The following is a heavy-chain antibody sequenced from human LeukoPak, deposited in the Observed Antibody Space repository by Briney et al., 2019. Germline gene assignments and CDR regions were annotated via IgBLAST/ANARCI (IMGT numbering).Heavy chain of an antibody. V-gene: IGHV3-23*01. J-gene: IGHJ4*02. CDR2: ISFDSART. D-gene: IGHD6-13*01. CDR1: GFSFSRYA. CDR3: AKELATSGRGED. Sequence: PGGSLRLSCAASGFSFSRYAMSWVRQAPGKGLEWVSAISFDSARTYYADSVRGRFTVSRDNSKNTVYLQMNSLRAEGMAVYYCAKELATSGRGEDWGQGTLVTVSS.